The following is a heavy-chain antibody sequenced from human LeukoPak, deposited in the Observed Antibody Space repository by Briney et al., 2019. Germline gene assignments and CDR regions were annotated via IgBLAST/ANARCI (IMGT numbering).Heavy chain of an antibody. V-gene: IGHV1-69*04. CDR2: IIPILGIA. CDR1: GGTFSSYA. CDR3: ARLLWFGEFLGYGMDV. J-gene: IGHJ6*02. Sequence: SVKVSCKASGGTFSSYAISWVRQAPGQGLEWMGRIIPILGIANYAQKFQGRVTITAGKSTSTAYMELSSLRSEDTAVYYCARLLWFGEFLGYGMDVWGQGTTVAVSS. D-gene: IGHD3-10*01.